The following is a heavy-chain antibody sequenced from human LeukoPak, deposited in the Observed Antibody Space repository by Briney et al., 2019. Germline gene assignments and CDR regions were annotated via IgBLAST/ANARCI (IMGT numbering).Heavy chain of an antibody. CDR2: ISGSGGST. J-gene: IGHJ4*02. V-gene: IGHV3-23*01. CDR1: GFTLNTYA. CDR3: AKGKGSSSSSIDW. Sequence: GGPLRLSCAASGFTLNTYAMSWVRQAPGKGLEWVSAISGSGGSTYYADSVKGRFTISRDNSKNTLYLQIHSLRAEDTAVYYCAKGKGSSSSSIDWWGQGALVTVSS. D-gene: IGHD2-15*01.